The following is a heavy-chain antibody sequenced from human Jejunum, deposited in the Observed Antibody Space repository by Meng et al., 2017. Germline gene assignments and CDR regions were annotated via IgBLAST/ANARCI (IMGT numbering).Heavy chain of an antibody. V-gene: IGHV4-4*02. J-gene: IGHJ4*02. Sequence: QVQVQESGPGLVKPSGTLSLTCAVCGGSIGSDNGWNWVRQPPGKGLEWIGEIYHSGSTNYNPSLKSRVTILVDKSKNQFSLKLTSVTAADTAVYYCASGQLVMGFDSWGQGTLVTVSS. CDR2: IYHSGST. D-gene: IGHD6-6*01. CDR3: ASGQLVMGFDS. CDR1: GGSIGSDNG.